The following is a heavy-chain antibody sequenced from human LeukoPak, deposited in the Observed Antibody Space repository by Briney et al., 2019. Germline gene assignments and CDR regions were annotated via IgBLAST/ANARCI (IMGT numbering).Heavy chain of an antibody. CDR2: INHSGST. Sequence: SETLSLTCAVYGGSFSGYYWSWIRQPPGKGLEWIGEINHSGSTNYNPSLKSRVTISVDTSKNQFSLKLSSVTAADTAVYYCARRENRAHCGSTTPCYYYYGMDVWGQGTTVTVSS. J-gene: IGHJ6*02. D-gene: IGHD2-2*01. CDR3: ARRENRAHCGSTTPCYYYYGMDV. V-gene: IGHV4-34*01. CDR1: GGSFSGYY.